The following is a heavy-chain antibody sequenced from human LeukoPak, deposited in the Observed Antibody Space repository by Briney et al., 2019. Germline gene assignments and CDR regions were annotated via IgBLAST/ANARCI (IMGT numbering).Heavy chain of an antibody. CDR1: GFTFDDYA. D-gene: IGHD3-22*01. Sequence: PGGSLRLSCAASGFTFDDYAMPWVRQAPGKGLEWVSGISWNSGSIGYADSVKGRFTISRDNAKNSLYLQMNSLRAEDTALYYCAKAYDSSGYGTYWYFDLWGRGTLVTVSS. J-gene: IGHJ2*01. CDR2: ISWNSGSI. CDR3: AKAYDSSGYGTYWYFDL. V-gene: IGHV3-9*01.